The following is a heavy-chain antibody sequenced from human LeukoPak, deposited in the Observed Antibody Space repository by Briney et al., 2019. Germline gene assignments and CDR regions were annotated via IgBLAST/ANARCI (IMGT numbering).Heavy chain of an antibody. CDR3: ARPVYCSSTSCYGFDY. Sequence: ASVKVSCKASGYTFTGYYIHWVRQAPGQGLEWMGRINPNSGGTNYAQKFQGRVTMTRDTSISTAYMELSRLRSDDTAVYYCARPVYCSSTSCYGFDYWGQGTLVTVSS. D-gene: IGHD2-2*01. CDR1: GYTFTGYY. J-gene: IGHJ4*02. V-gene: IGHV1-2*06. CDR2: INPNSGGT.